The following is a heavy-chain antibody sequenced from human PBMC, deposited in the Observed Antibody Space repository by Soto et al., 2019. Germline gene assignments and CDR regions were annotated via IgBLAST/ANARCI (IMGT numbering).Heavy chain of an antibody. D-gene: IGHD6-19*01. J-gene: IGHJ6*02. CDR2: ISGSGGST. CDR3: AKVNGDSSGWYGGDYYGMDV. Sequence: ASEVTISSYAMRRVSQATGKGLEWVSAISGSGGSTYYADSVKGRFTISRDNSKNTLYLQMNSLRAEDTAVYYCAKVNGDSSGWYGGDYYGMDVWGQGTTVTVPS. V-gene: IGHV3-23*01. CDR1: EVTISSYA.